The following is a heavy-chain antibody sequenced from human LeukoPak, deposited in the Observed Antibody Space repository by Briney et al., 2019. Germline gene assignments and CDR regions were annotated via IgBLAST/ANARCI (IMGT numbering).Heavy chain of an antibody. J-gene: IGHJ6*02. CDR3: ARRLVHFYYYGMDV. D-gene: IGHD6-19*01. CDR2: IWYDGSNK. CDR1: RFTFSSYG. Sequence: GRSLRLSCAASRFTFSSYGMHWVRQAPGKGLEWVAVIWYDGSNKYYADSVKGRFTISRDNSKNTLYLQMNSLRAEDTAVYYCARRLVHFYYYGMDVWGQGTTVTVSS. V-gene: IGHV3-33*01.